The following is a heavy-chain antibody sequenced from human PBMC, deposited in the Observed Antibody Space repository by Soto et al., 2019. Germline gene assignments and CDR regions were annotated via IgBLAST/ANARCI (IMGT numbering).Heavy chain of an antibody. Sequence: ASVKVSCKASGGTFSSYAISWVRQAPGQGLEWMGGIIPIFGTANYAQKFQGRVTITADESTSTAYMELSSLRSEDTAVYYCARDGVGDCSSTSCPLAAFDIWGQGTMVTVSS. CDR3: ARDGVGDCSSTSCPLAAFDI. CDR2: IIPIFGTA. CDR1: GGTFSSYA. J-gene: IGHJ3*02. D-gene: IGHD2-2*01. V-gene: IGHV1-69*13.